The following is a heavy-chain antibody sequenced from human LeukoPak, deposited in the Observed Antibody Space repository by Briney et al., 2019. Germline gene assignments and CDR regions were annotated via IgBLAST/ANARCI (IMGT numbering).Heavy chain of an antibody. CDR3: ARIVVVPAAIGRYYFDY. V-gene: IGHV2-70*11. CDR2: IDWDDDK. CDR1: GFSLSTSGMC. J-gene: IGHJ4*02. Sequence: SGPTLVNPTQTLTLTCTFSGFSLSTSGMCVSWIRQPPGKALEWLARIDWDDDKYYSTSLKTRLTISKDTSKNQVVLTMTNMDPVDTATYYCARIVVVPAAIGRYYFDYWGQGTLVTVSS. D-gene: IGHD2-2*01.